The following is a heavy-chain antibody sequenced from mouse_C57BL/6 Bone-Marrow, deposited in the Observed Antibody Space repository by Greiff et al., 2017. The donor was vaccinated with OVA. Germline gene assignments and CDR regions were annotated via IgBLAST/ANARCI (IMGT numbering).Heavy chain of an antibody. CDR2: IYPGDGDT. CDR3: APLRAWFAF. J-gene: IGHJ3*01. D-gene: IGHD2-12*01. Sequence: QVQLQQSGPELVKPGASVKISCKASGYAFSSSWMNWVKQRPGKGLEWIGRIYPGDGDTNYNGKFKGKATLTADKSSSPAYMQLRRLTSEDSAVYFCAPLRAWFAFWGEGTLVTVSA. CDR1: GYAFSSSW. V-gene: IGHV1-82*01.